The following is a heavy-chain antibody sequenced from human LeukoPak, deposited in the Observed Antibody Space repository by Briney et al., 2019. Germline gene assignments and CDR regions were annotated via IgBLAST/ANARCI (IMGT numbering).Heavy chain of an antibody. V-gene: IGHV1-2*02. CDR1: GYTFTGYY. J-gene: IGHJ4*02. CDR2: INPNSGGT. CDR3: ARDYYDSRFGDY. D-gene: IGHD3-22*01. Sequence: SVKSSCKASGYTFTGYYMHWVRQAPGQGLEWMGWINPNSGGTNYAQKFQGRVTMTRDTSINTAYMELSRVRSDETAVYYCARDYYDSRFGDYWGQGTLVTVSS.